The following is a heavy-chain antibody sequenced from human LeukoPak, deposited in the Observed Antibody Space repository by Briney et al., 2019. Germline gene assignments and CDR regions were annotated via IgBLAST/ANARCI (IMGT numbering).Heavy chain of an antibody. CDR2: INQDGSEK. CDR3: ARGYYDYGDY. J-gene: IGHJ4*02. D-gene: IGHD3-10*01. CDR1: GFTFSSYW. V-gene: IGHV3-7*01. Sequence: AGGSLRLSCAASGFTFSSYWMTWVRQAPGKGLEWVANINQDGSEKYYVDSVKGRFTISRDNAKNSLFLQINSLRAEDTAVYYCARGYYDYGDYWGQGTLVTVSS.